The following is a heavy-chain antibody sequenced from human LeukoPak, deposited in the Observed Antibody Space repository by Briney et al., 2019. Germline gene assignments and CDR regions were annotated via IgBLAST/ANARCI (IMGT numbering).Heavy chain of an antibody. D-gene: IGHD1-26*01. CDR3: ARSRVQLHDAAYDY. CDR2: INPSDGST. V-gene: IGHV1-46*01. J-gene: IGHJ4*02. Sequence: GASVKVSCKASGYTFTSYYLNWVRQAPGQGLEWKGIINPSDGSTSNAQKFQGRVTMTRDTSTSTVYMELSSLRFEDTAVFYCARSRVQLHDAAYDYWGQGTLVTVSS. CDR1: GYTFTSYY.